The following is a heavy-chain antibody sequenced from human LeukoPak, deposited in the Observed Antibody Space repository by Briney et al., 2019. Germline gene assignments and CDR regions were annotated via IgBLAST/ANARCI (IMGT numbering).Heavy chain of an antibody. D-gene: IGHD6-13*01. J-gene: IGHJ4*02. V-gene: IGHV4-59*01. CDR1: GFTFSDYY. CDR3: ARGAAALGLDY. CDR2: IYYSGST. Sequence: GSLRLSCAASGFTFSDYYMSWIRQAPGKGLEWIGYIYYSGSTNYNPSLKSRVTISVDTSKNQFSLKLSSVTAADTAVYYCARGAAALGLDYWGQGTLVTVSS.